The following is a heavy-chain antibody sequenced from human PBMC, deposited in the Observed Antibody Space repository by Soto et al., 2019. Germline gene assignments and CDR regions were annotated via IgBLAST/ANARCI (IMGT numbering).Heavy chain of an antibody. D-gene: IGHD2-21*02. V-gene: IGHV3-66*01. J-gene: IGHJ6*02. CDR3: ARDNGVTNYYYYGMDV. Sequence: RGLEWVSGIYSGDSTYYADSVKGRFTISRDNSKNXLYLXXNXLXAXXTAVYXXARDNGVTNYYYYGMDVWGQGTTVTVSS. CDR2: IYSGDST.